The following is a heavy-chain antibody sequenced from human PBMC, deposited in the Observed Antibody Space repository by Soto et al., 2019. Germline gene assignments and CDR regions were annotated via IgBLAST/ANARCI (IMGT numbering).Heavy chain of an antibody. CDR3: ARGDYGTGGYPFPYFDY. Sequence: HEHLVQSGAEVKRPGASLKVSCKASGYSFTGYYIHWVRQAPGQGLEWMGWINPDSGATNYAQNFQGRVTLTSDTSISTASMDLTILTSDDTAVYYCARGDYGTGGYPFPYFDYWGQGTRVIVSS. D-gene: IGHD2-8*02. V-gene: IGHV1-2*02. CDR1: GYSFTGYY. CDR2: INPDSGAT. J-gene: IGHJ4*02.